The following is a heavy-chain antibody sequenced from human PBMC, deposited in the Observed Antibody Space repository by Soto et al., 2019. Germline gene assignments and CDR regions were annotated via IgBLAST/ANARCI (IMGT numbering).Heavy chain of an antibody. D-gene: IGHD3-22*01. Sequence: ASVKVSCKASGYTFTSYDINWLRQATGQGLEWMGWINPSDGNRNFAQKFEDRVTMTTATSTNTVFLELRSLKSDDTAIYYCARDRLRGYDSSGFYSWGQGTMVTVSS. V-gene: IGHV1-18*01. CDR3: ARDRLRGYDSSGFYS. CDR1: GYTFTSYD. CDR2: INPSDGNR. J-gene: IGHJ4*02.